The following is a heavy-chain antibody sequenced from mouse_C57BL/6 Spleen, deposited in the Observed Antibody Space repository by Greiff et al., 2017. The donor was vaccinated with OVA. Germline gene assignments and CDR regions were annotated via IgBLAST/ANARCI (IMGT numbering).Heavy chain of an antibody. Sequence: QVQLQQPGAELVRPGTSVKLSCKASGYTFTSYWMHWVKQRPGQGLEWIGVIDPSDSYTNYNQKFKGKATLTVDTSSSTAYMQLSSLTSEDSAVYDCAREGVYYGRFAYWGQGTLVTVSA. J-gene: IGHJ3*01. CDR2: IDPSDSYT. CDR3: AREGVYYGRFAY. D-gene: IGHD1-1*02. CDR1: GYTFTSYW. V-gene: IGHV1-59*01.